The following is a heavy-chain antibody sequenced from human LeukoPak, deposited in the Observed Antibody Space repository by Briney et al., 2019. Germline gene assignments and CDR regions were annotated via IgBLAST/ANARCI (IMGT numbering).Heavy chain of an antibody. V-gene: IGHV1-18*01. CDR1: GYTVTSYG. CDR3: ARDRTSGSYRRGMDY. D-gene: IGHD1-26*01. J-gene: IGHJ4*02. Sequence: ASVKVSCTASGYTVTSYGISWVRPAPGQGLEWMGWISAYNGNTNNAQKLQGRVTMTTDTSTSTAYMELRSLRSDDTAVYYCARDRTSGSYRRGMDYWGQGTLVTVSS. CDR2: ISAYNGNT.